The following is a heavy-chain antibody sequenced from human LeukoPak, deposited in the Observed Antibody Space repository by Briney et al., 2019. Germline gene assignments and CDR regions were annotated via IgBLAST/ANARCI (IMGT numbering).Heavy chain of an antibody. CDR2: VRYDGSNK. V-gene: IGHV3-30*02. D-gene: IGHD5-18*01. J-gene: IGHJ4*02. CDR1: GFTFSSFG. CDR3: ARAGSGYSYGFRPPKDY. Sequence: GGSLRLSCEASGFTFSSFGMHWVRQAPGKGLEWVAFVRYDGSNKYYADSVKGRFTISRDNAKNSLYLQMNSLRAEDTAVYYCARAGSGYSYGFRPPKDYWGQGTLVTVSS.